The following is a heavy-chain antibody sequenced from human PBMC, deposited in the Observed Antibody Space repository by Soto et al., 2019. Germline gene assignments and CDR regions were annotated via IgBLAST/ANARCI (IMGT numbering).Heavy chain of an antibody. D-gene: IGHD2-21*02. CDR1: GYSFTNYW. J-gene: IGHJ4*02. CDR3: ARQDCGYDCYSAY. CDR2: IYPGDSDT. Sequence: GESLKISCKGSGYSFTNYWVGWVRQMPGKGLEWMGIIYPGDSDTRYSPSFQGQVTISADKSINTAYLQWSSLKASDTAMYSCARQDCGYDCYSAYGGQETLVTVSS. V-gene: IGHV5-51*01.